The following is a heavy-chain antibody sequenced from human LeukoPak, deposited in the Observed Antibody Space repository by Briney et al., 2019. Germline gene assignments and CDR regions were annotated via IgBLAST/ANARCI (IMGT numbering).Heavy chain of an antibody. CDR2: IIPIFGTA. V-gene: IGHV1-69*05. J-gene: IGHJ4*02. D-gene: IGHD3-22*01. Sequence: SVKVSCKASGGTFSSYAISWVRQAPGQGLEWMGGIIPIFGTANYAQKFQGRVTITTDESTSTAYMELSSLRSEDTAVYYCAVNRGQQDSSVDYWGQGTLVTVSS. CDR1: GGTFSSYA. CDR3: AVNRGQQDSSVDY.